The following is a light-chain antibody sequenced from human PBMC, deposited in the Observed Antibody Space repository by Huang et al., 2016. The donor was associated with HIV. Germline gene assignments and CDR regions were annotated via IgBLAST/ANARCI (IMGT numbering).Light chain of an antibody. Sequence: DIIMSQSPESLTVSLGERATLNCRSSQSVYASSTSKDYMAWFQQKPWQPPRLLLFWASSREVGVPDRFSGSGSGTHFTLTIANLQPEDAAIYYCQQYYSSPQTFGQGTRV. CDR1: QSVYASSTSKDY. V-gene: IGKV4-1*01. CDR3: QQYYSSPQT. CDR2: WAS. J-gene: IGKJ1*01.